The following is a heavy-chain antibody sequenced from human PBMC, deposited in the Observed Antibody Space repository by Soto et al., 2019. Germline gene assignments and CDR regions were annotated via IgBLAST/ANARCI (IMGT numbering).Heavy chain of an antibody. CDR3: ARDAPGAAPY. CDR2: INYRGTT. J-gene: IGHJ4*02. CDR1: GGPIINGDSY. D-gene: IGHD6-13*01. Sequence: PPETLSLTCTVSGGPIINGDSYLNWIRQHPEKGLEWMGYINYRGTTNYNPALKSRILISIDTSKNQFSLRLTSVTAADTPVYYCARDAPGAAPYWGQGTPVTVSS. V-gene: IGHV4-31*03.